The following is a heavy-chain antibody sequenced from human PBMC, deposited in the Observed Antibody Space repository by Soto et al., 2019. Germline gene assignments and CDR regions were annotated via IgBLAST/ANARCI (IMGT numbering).Heavy chain of an antibody. V-gene: IGHV1-18*01. CDR1: GYTFSNYG. J-gene: IGHJ6*02. D-gene: IGHD2-2*01. CDR3: ASSFTSSRWRYGMEV. CDR2: ISAYNGNT. Sequence: QVQLVQSGAEVKKPGASVKVSCKASGYTFSNYGFSWVRQAPGQRLEWMGWISAYNGNTNYAQKVQVRVTMTTDTSTGTAYMELRSLRSDDTAVYYCASSFTSSRWRYGMEVWGQGTRVTVSS.